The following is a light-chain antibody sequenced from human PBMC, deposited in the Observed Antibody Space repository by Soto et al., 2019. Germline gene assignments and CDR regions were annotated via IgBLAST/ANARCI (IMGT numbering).Light chain of an antibody. Sequence: EIVLKQSPGTLSLSPGERATLSGSASQSVSSSYLAWYQQKPGQAPRLLIYDASNRATGIPARFSGSGSGTDFTLTISSLEPEDFAVYYCQQRSNWRTFGQGTKVDIK. CDR3: QQRSNWRT. CDR1: QSVSSSY. J-gene: IGKJ1*01. CDR2: DAS. V-gene: IGKV3-11*01.